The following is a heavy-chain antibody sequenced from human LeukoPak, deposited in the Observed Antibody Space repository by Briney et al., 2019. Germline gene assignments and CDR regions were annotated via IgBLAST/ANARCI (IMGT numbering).Heavy chain of an antibody. D-gene: IGHD3-3*01. J-gene: IGHJ4*02. CDR2: ISGSGGST. CDR3: AKAVTYYDFWSGFDY. CDR1: GFTFSSYA. V-gene: IGHV3-23*01. Sequence: PGGSLRLSCAASGFTFSSYAMSWVRQAPGKGLEWVSAISGSGGSTYYAGSVKGRFTISRDNSKNTLYLQMNSLRAEDTAVYYCAKAVTYYDFWSGFDYWGQGTLVTVSS.